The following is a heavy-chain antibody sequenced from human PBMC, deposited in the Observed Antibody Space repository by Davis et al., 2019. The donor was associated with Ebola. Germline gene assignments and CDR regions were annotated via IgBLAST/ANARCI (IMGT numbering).Heavy chain of an antibody. Sequence: AASVKVSCKASGYTFTSYYIHWVRQAPGQGLEWMGWINPNSGGTKYAQKFQGRVTMTTDTSTSTVHMELRSLRSDDTAVYYCARDNSIWSGYYIDYWGQGTLVTVSS. J-gene: IGHJ4*02. V-gene: IGHV1-2*02. CDR3: ARDNSIWSGYYIDY. D-gene: IGHD3-3*01. CDR2: INPNSGGT. CDR1: GYTFTSYY.